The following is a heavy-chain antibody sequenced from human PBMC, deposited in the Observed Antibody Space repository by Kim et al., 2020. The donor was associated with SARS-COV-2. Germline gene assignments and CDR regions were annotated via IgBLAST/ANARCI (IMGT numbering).Heavy chain of an antibody. D-gene: IGHD5-18*01. Sequence: GGSLRLSCAASGFTFSSYGMHWVRQAPGKGLEWVAVISYDGSNKYYADSVKGRFTISRDNSKNTLYLQMNSLRAEDTAVYYCAKPPTDGYSYGAGLYYYGMDVWGQGTTVTVSS. CDR1: GFTFSSYG. CDR3: AKPPTDGYSYGAGLYYYGMDV. V-gene: IGHV3-30*18. CDR2: ISYDGSNK. J-gene: IGHJ6*02.